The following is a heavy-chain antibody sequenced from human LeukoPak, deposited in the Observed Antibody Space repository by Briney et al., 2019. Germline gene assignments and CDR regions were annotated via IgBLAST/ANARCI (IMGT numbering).Heavy chain of an antibody. CDR1: GFTFSDYY. D-gene: IGHD3-10*01. CDR2: ISSSGSTI. CDR3: ASTIGWFRELFTADY. Sequence: GGSLRLSCAASGFTFSDYYMSWIRQAPGKGLEWVSYISSSGSTIYYADSVKGRFTISRDNAKNSLYLQMNSLRAEDTAVYYCASTIGWFRELFTADYWGQGTLVTVSS. J-gene: IGHJ4*02. V-gene: IGHV3-11*01.